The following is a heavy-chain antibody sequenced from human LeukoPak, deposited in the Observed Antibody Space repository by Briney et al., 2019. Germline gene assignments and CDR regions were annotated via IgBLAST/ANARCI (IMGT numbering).Heavy chain of an antibody. D-gene: IGHD3-10*01. Sequence: GGSLRLSCAASGFTFSSYAIHWVRQAPGKGLEWVSAVSGSGGTTHYADSAKGRFTISRDNSKNTLYLQSNSLRAEDTAVYYCAKLLRAGRLLTISLDSWGQETLVTVSS. CDR1: GFTFSSYA. V-gene: IGHV3-23*01. J-gene: IGHJ4*02. CDR3: AKLLRAGRLLTISLDS. CDR2: VSGSGGTT.